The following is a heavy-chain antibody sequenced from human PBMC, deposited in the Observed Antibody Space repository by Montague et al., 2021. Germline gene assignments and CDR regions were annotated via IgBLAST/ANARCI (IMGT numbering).Heavy chain of an antibody. CDR3: TRGEVAVTGIDY. CDR1: GGSLSGYI. V-gene: IGHV4-34*01. Sequence: SETLSLTCAVYGGSLSGYIWNWIRQPPGRDLEWIGQISHTGSTSYNPPLKSRVTMSVDTSENHVSLRLSPVTAADTAVYYCTRGEVAVTGIDYWGQGALVTVSS. D-gene: IGHD6-19*01. J-gene: IGHJ4*02. CDR2: ISHTGST.